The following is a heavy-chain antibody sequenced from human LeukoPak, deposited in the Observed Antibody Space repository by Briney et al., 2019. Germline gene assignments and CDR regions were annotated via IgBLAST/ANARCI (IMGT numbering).Heavy chain of an antibody. D-gene: IGHD3-16*02. J-gene: IGHJ3*02. Sequence: KPGGSLRLSCAASGYTFSDYSVNWVRQLPGKGLEWVSSISSSGTYIYYADSVKGRFTISRDNAKNSLFLQMNSLRVGDTAVYYCVSGNDPDYVWGTNRLDAFDIWGEGTVPIVSS. CDR3: VSGNDPDYVWGTNRLDAFDI. CDR1: GYTFSDYS. V-gene: IGHV3-21*01. CDR2: ISSSGTYI.